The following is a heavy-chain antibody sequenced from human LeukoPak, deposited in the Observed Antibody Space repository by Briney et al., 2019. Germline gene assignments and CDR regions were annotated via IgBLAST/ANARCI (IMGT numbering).Heavy chain of an antibody. J-gene: IGHJ3*02. CDR1: GFTFSSYW. Sequence: GGSLRLSCAASGFTFSSYWMSWVRQAPGKGLEWVANIKQDGSEKYYVDSVKGRFTISRDNAKNSLYLQMNNLRAEDTAVYYCAREQWLVESDAFDIWGQGTMVTVSS. V-gene: IGHV3-7*01. CDR2: IKQDGSEK. D-gene: IGHD6-19*01. CDR3: AREQWLVESDAFDI.